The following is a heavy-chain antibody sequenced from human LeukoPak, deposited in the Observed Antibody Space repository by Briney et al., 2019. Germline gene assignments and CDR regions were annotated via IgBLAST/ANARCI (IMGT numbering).Heavy chain of an antibody. CDR3: ACQYGDYGDY. V-gene: IGHV1-2*02. Sequence: ASVKVSCKASGYTFTGYNMHWVRQAPGQGLEWMGWINPNSGGTNYAQKFQGRVTITADKSTSTAYMELSSLRSEDTAVYYCACQYGDYGDYWGQGTLVTVSS. CDR1: GYTFTGYN. D-gene: IGHD4-17*01. CDR2: INPNSGGT. J-gene: IGHJ4*02.